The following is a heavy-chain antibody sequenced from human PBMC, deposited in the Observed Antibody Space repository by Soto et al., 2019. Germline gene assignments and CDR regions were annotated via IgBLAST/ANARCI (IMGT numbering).Heavy chain of an antibody. V-gene: IGHV3-23*01. CDR3: AKIPSPDSSSSWYYYYYMDV. CDR1: GLTFSSYA. D-gene: IGHD6-6*01. J-gene: IGHJ6*03. Sequence: EVQLLESGGGLVQPGRSLRLSCAASGLTFSSYAMSWVRQAPGKGLEWVSAISGSGGSTYYADSVKGRFTISRDNSKNTLYLQMNSLRAEDTAVYYCAKIPSPDSSSSWYYYYYMDVWGKGTTVTVSS. CDR2: ISGSGGST.